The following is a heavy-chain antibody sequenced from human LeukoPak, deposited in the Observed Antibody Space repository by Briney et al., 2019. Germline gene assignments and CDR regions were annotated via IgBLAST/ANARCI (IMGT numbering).Heavy chain of an antibody. Sequence: ASVKASCKVSGYTLTELSMHWVRQAPGKGLEWMGGFDPEDGETIYAQKFQGRVTMTEDTSTDTAYMELSSLRSEDTAVYYCARVRGYYYDSADAFDIWGQGTMVTVSS. CDR3: ARVRGYYYDSADAFDI. V-gene: IGHV1-24*01. D-gene: IGHD3-22*01. CDR2: FDPEDGET. J-gene: IGHJ3*02. CDR1: GYTLTELS.